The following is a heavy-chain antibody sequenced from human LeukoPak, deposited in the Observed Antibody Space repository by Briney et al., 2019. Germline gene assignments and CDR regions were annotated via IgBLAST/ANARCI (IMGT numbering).Heavy chain of an antibody. J-gene: IGHJ2*01. Sequence: SETLSLTCTVSGGSIGSFFWSWIRQPPGKALEWIGYIHYSGSTKYNPSLKSRVTISVDTSENQFSLTLNSVTAADTAVYYCARVYYSNSYDYWYFDLWGRGTLVTVSS. D-gene: IGHD6-13*01. V-gene: IGHV4-59*01. CDR3: ARVYYSNSYDYWYFDL. CDR1: GGSIGSFF. CDR2: IHYSGST.